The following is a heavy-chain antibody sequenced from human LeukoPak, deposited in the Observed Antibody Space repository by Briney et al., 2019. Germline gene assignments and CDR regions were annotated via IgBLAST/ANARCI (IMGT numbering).Heavy chain of an antibody. CDR1: GGTFSNYA. V-gene: IGHV1-2*02. CDR3: ARLLDTAFDP. CDR2: INPNSGGT. J-gene: IGHJ5*02. D-gene: IGHD5-18*01. Sequence: ASVKVSCKASGGTFSNYAISWVRQAPGQGLEWMGWINPNSGGTNYAQKFQGRVTMTRDTSISTAYMELSRLRSDDTAVYYCARLLDTAFDPWGQGTLVTVSS.